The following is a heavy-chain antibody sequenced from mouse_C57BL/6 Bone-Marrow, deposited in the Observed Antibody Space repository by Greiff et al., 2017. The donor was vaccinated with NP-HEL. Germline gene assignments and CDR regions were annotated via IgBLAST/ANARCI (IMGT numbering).Heavy chain of an antibody. V-gene: IGHV5-9-1*02. CDR3: TRSPYVYYFDY. CDR2: ISSGGDYI. J-gene: IGHJ2*01. CDR1: GFTFSSYA. Sequence: EVQRVESGEGLVKPGGSLKLSCAASGFTFSSYAMSWVRQPPEKRLEWVAYISSGGDYIYYADTVKGRFTISRDNARNTLYLQMSSLKSEDTAMYYCTRSPYVYYFDYWGQGTTLTVSS. D-gene: IGHD6-5*01.